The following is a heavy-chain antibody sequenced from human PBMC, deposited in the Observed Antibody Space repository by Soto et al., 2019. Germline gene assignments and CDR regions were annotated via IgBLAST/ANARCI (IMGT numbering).Heavy chain of an antibody. CDR1: GGTFSSYT. J-gene: IGHJ4*02. D-gene: IGHD5-12*01. CDR3: ARDTIHGYSDY. V-gene: IGHV1-69*08. Sequence: QVQLVQSGAEVKKPGSSVKVSCKASGGTFSSYTISWVRQAPGQGLEWMGRIIPILGIANYAQKFQGRVTITADKSTSTAYMELSSLSSEDTAVYYCARDTIHGYSDYWGQGTLVTVSS. CDR2: IIPILGIA.